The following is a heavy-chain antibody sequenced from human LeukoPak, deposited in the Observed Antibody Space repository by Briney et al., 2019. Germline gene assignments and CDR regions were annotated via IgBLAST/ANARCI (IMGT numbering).Heavy chain of an antibody. CDR1: GGTFSSYA. D-gene: IGHD3-3*01. CDR3: ARDKLLGTIFGVVNYMDV. CDR2: IIPIFGTA. V-gene: IGHV1-69*06. Sequence: SVKVSCKASGGTFSSYAISWVRQAPGQGLEWMGGIIPIFGTANYAQKFQGRVTITADKSTSTAYMELSSLRSEDTAVYYCARDKLLGTIFGVVNYMDVWGKGTTVTVSS. J-gene: IGHJ6*03.